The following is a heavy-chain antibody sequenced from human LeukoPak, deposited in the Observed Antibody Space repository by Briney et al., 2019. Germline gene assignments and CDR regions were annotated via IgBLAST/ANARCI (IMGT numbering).Heavy chain of an antibody. D-gene: IGHD2-8*02. CDR2: IRGGGDAT. J-gene: IGHJ4*02. CDR3: ATYRQVLLPFES. V-gene: IGHV3-23*01. CDR1: DFTFSTYA. Sequence: GGSLRLSCAASDFTFSTYAMSWVRQAPGKGLEWVSTIRGGGDATYYADSVKGRFTISRDNSKSTLSLQMNSLRAEDTAIYYCATYRQVLLPFESWGQGTLVTVSS.